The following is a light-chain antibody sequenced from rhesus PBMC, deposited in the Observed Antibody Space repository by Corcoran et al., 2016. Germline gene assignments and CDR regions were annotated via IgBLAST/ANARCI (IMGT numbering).Light chain of an antibody. J-gene: IGKJ2*01. CDR2: KAS. CDR3: QQYSSSPYS. V-gene: IGKV1-22*01. CDR1: QSISSW. Sequence: DIQMTQSPSSLSASVGDTVTITCRASQSISSWLACYQQKPGKAPTTLIYKASTLQSGVPSRVSGRGSWTDFTLTISSLQSEDFATYYCQQYSSSPYSFGQGTKVEIK.